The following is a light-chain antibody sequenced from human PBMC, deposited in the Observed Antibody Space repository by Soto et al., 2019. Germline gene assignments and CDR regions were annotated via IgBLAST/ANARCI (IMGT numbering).Light chain of an antibody. Sequence: EIVLTQSPATLSLSPGERATLSCRASQSVTNSLAWYQQKPGQAPRLLVYDASNRATGIPTRFSGSGSGTDFTLTISNLEPEDFAVYYCHQHISWPLTFGGGTKVDIK. CDR2: DAS. CDR3: HQHISWPLT. V-gene: IGKV3-11*01. CDR1: QSVTNS. J-gene: IGKJ4*01.